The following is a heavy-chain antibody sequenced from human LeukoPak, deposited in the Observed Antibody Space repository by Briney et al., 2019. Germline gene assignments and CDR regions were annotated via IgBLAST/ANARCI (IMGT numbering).Heavy chain of an antibody. Sequence: SQTLALICAISGDSVSTNSAALNWIRQSPSTGLEWRGRTYYRSKRYNDYAVSVKSRININPDTSKNQFSLQLKSVTPEDTAVYFCAREGYDFWNAYYTSYGMDVWGQGTTVTVSS. CDR1: GDSVSTNSAA. CDR2: TYYRSKRYN. J-gene: IGHJ6*02. CDR3: AREGYDFWNAYYTSYGMDV. V-gene: IGHV6-1*01. D-gene: IGHD3-3*01.